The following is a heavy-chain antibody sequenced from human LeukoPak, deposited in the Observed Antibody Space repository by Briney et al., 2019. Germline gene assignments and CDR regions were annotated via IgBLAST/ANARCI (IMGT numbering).Heavy chain of an antibody. CDR2: IYTSGST. V-gene: IGHV4-4*07. D-gene: IGHD4-17*01. CDR3: ARTYGDYGYWYFDL. Sequence: SETLSLTCTVSGGSISSYYWSWIRQPAGKGLEWIGRIYTSGSTDYNPSLKSRVTMSVDTSKNQFSLKLSSVTAADTAVYYCARTYGDYGYWYFDLWGRGTLVTVSS. J-gene: IGHJ2*01. CDR1: GGSISSYY.